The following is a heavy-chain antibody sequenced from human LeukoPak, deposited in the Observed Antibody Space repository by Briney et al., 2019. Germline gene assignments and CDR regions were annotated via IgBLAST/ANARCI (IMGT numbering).Heavy chain of an antibody. D-gene: IGHD6-13*01. CDR3: ASGSSAAETGREYFQH. CDR2: FDPEDGET. J-gene: IGHJ1*01. V-gene: IGHV1-24*01. CDR1: GYTLTELS. Sequence: ASVKVSCKVSGYTLTELSMHWVRQAPGKGLEWMGGFDPEDGETIYAQKFQGRVTMTEDTSTDTAYMELRSLRSDDTAVYYCASGSSAAETGREYFQHWGQGTLVTVSS.